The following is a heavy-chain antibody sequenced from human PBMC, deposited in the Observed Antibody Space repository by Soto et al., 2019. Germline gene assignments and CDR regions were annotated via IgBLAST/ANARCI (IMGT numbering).Heavy chain of an antibody. CDR2: ISYDGNHK. Sequence: PGGSLRLSCAASGFTFSSFGMHWVRQAPGKGLEWVAVISYDGNHKFCADSVKGRFTISIDNSKNTLYLQMNSLRAEDTAVYYCAKVPATEDYYGMDVWGQGTTVTVSS. CDR1: GFTFSSFG. J-gene: IGHJ6*02. V-gene: IGHV3-30*18. CDR3: AKVPATEDYYGMDV.